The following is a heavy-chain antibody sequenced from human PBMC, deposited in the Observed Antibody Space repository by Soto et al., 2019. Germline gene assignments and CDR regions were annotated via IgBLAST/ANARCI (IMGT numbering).Heavy chain of an antibody. D-gene: IGHD3-16*02. J-gene: IGHJ3*02. CDR1: GGSISSGDYY. Sequence: QVQLQESGPGLVKPSQTLSLTCTVSGGSISSGDYYWSWIRQPPGKGLEWIGYIYYSGSTYYNPSLNSRVTISVDTSKNQFSLKLSSVTAADTAVYYCARDLNYYDYVWGSYRSDAFDILGQGTMVTVSS. V-gene: IGHV4-30-4*01. CDR2: IYYSGST. CDR3: ARDLNYYDYVWGSYRSDAFDI.